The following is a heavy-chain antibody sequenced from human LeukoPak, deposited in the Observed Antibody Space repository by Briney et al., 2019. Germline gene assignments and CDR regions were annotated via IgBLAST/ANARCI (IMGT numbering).Heavy chain of an antibody. D-gene: IGHD5-12*01. CDR2: IWYDGSNK. V-gene: IGHV3-33*01. CDR1: GFTFSSYG. CDR3: TTDLQFYSGYDSFDY. J-gene: IGHJ4*02. Sequence: GGSLRLSCAASGFTFSSYGMHWVRQAPGKGLEWVAVIWYDGSNKYYADSVKGQFTISRDNSKNTLYLQMNSLRAEDTAVYYCTTDLQFYSGYDSFDYWGQGTLVTVSS.